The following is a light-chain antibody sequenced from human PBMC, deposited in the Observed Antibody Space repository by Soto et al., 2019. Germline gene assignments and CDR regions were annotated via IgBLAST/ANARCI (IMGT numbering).Light chain of an antibody. Sequence: EIVLTQSPGTLSLPPGDRATLSCRASQRVSSNYLAWYQQRPGQAPRLLIYGASSRATGIPDRFSGSGSGTDFTLTINRLEPEDFAVYYCQQYGSSLYTFGQGTKVDIK. J-gene: IGKJ2*01. V-gene: IGKV3-20*01. CDR3: QQYGSSLYT. CDR2: GAS. CDR1: QRVSSNY.